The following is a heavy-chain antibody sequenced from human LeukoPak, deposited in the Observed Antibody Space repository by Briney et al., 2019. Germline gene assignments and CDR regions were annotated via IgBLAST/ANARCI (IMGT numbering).Heavy chain of an antibody. CDR2: IYPRDSDT. D-gene: IGHD3-16*01. CDR1: GYNFTNYW. J-gene: IGHJ3*02. V-gene: IGHV5-51*01. Sequence: GESLKISCKGSGYNFTNYWIAWVRQTPGKGLECMGIIYPRDSDTRYSPSFQGQVAISADDSINTAYLQWSSLQASDIAMYYCARQDASNAFDIWGQGTMVTVSS. CDR3: ARQDASNAFDI.